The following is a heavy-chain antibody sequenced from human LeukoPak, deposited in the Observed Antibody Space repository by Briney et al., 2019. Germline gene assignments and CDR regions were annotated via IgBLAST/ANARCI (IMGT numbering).Heavy chain of an antibody. Sequence: SETLSLTCAVSGGSISSGSYYWIWIRQPAGKGLEWIGRIYTSGSTNYNPSLKSRVTISVDTSKNQFSLKLSSVTAADTAVCYCARVGYCSSTSCYNMDVWGKGTTVTVSS. D-gene: IGHD2-2*02. CDR1: GGSISSGSYY. CDR2: IYTSGST. V-gene: IGHV4-61*02. CDR3: ARVGYCSSTSCYNMDV. J-gene: IGHJ6*03.